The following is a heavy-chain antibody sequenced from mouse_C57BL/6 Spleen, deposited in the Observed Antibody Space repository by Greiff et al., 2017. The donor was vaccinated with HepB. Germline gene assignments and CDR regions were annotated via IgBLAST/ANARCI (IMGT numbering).Heavy chain of an antibody. CDR3: ARDPTGTGAMDY. V-gene: IGHV5-16*01. Sequence: EVKLMESEGGLVQPGSSMKLSCTASGFTFSDYYMAWVRQVPEKGLEWVANINYDGSSTYYLDSLKSRFIISRDNAKNIRYLQMSSLKSEDTATYYCARDPTGTGAMDYWGQGTSVTVSS. D-gene: IGHD4-1*01. CDR2: INYDGSST. CDR1: GFTFSDYY. J-gene: IGHJ4*01.